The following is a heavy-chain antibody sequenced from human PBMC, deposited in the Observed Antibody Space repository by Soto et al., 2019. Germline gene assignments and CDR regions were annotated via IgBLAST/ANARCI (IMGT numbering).Heavy chain of an antibody. J-gene: IGHJ6*02. Sequence: PGGSLRLSCAASGFTFSSYWMSWVRQAPGKWLEWVANIKQDGSEKYYVDSVKGRFTISRDNAKNSLYLQMNGLRAEDTAVYYCARDRYSYYDFWSGSLPYYYYGMDVWGQGTTVTVSS. V-gene: IGHV3-7*01. CDR3: ARDRYSYYDFWSGSLPYYYYGMDV. CDR1: GFTFSSYW. D-gene: IGHD3-3*01. CDR2: IKQDGSEK.